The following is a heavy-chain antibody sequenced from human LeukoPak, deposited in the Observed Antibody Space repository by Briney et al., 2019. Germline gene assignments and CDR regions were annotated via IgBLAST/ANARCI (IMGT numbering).Heavy chain of an antibody. D-gene: IGHD2-2*01. J-gene: IGHJ4*02. CDR1: GFTFSSYW. V-gene: IGHV3-74*01. CDR3: ARDGCSGTSCYFIDY. CDR2: INSDGSSA. Sequence: PGGSLRLPCAASGFTFSSYWMHWVRQAPGKGLVWVSRINSDGSSASYADSVKGRFTISRDNAKNTLYLQMNSLRAEDTAVYYCARDGCSGTSCYFIDYWGQGTLVTVSS.